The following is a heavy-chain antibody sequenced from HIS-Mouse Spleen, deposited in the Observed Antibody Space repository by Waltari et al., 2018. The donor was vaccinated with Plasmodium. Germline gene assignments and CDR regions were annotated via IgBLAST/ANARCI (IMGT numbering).Heavy chain of an antibody. Sequence: ADSGSTLNSYAMHWVRQAPGKGLEWVAVISYDGSNKYYADSVKGRFTISRDNSKNTLYLQMNSLRAEDTAVYYCARDRRLAFDYWGQGTLVTVSS. V-gene: IGHV3-30-3*01. CDR1: GSTLNSYA. CDR3: ARDRRLAFDY. D-gene: IGHD2-15*01. J-gene: IGHJ4*02. CDR2: ISYDGSNK.